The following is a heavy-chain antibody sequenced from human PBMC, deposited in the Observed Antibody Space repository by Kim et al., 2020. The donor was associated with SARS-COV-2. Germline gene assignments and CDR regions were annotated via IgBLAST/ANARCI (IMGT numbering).Heavy chain of an antibody. CDR1: GFTFSSYA. D-gene: IGHD3-10*01. V-gene: IGHV3-30-3*02. J-gene: IGHJ2*01. Sequence: GGSLRLSCAASGFTFSSYAMHWVRQAPGKGLEWVALISYDGSNKYYADSVKGRFTISRDNSRNTLYVQMSSLRPEDTAVYYCASVGALYGSGTGLWGRGTLVTVSS. CDR3: ASVGALYGSGTGL. CDR2: ISYDGSNK.